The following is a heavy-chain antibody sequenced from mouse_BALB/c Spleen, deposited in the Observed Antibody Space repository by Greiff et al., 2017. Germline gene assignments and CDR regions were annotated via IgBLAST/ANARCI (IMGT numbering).Heavy chain of an antibody. CDR1: GYSITSDYA. J-gene: IGHJ2*01. CDR3: ARRDGGFGY. V-gene: IGHV3-2*02. CDR2: ISYSGST. Sequence: EVQGVESGPGLVKPSQSLSLTCTVTGYSITSDYAWNWIRQFPGNKLEWMGYISYSGSTSYNPSLKSRISITRDTSKNQFFLQLNSVTTEDTATYYCARRDGGFGYWGQGTTLTVSS.